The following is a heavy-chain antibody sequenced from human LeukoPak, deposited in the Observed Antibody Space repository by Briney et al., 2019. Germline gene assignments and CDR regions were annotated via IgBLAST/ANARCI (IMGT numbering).Heavy chain of an antibody. D-gene: IGHD1-26*01. CDR1: GFTFSSYA. V-gene: IGHV3-23*01. J-gene: IGHJ6*02. CDR3: AKHPYYSYYYGMDV. Sequence: GGSLRLSFEASGFTFSSYALSWVRRAPGKGLEWVSAISGSGGSTYYADSVKGRFTISRDNSKNTLYLQMNSLRAEDTAVYYCAKHPYYSYYYGMDVWGQGTTVTVSS. CDR2: ISGSGGST.